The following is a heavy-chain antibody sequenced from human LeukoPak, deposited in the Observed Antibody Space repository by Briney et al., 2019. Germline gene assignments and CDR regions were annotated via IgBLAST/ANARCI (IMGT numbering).Heavy chain of an antibody. D-gene: IGHD1-26*01. J-gene: IGHJ6*02. CDR1: GFTFSSYS. CDR3: AREGEHYVGVEYYYYGMDV. V-gene: IGHV3-48*01. Sequence: GGSLRLSCAASGFTFSSYSMNWVRQAPGKGLEWISYIGISSGNTKYADSVKGRFTISGDKAKNSVYLQMNSLRVEDTAVYYCAREGEHYVGVEYYYYGMDVWGQGTTVTVSS. CDR2: IGISSGNT.